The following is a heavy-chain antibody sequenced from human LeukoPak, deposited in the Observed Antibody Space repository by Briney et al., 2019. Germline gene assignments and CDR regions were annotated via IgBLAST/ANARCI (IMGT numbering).Heavy chain of an antibody. J-gene: IGHJ6*03. CDR2: IDTAGGT. D-gene: IGHD2-8*01. CDR1: GFTFSNYD. CDR3: VRGLMGPGRYYYMDA. V-gene: IGHV3-13*01. Sequence: GGSLRLSCAASGFTFSNYDMHWVRQATGKALEWVSAIDTAGGTYYPGSVKGRFTISRENSKNSLYLQMDTLRAEDTAVYFCVRGLMGPGRYYYMDAWGKGTTVTASS.